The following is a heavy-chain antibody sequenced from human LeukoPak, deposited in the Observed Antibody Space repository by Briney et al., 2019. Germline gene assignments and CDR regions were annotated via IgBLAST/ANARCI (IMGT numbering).Heavy chain of an antibody. Sequence: SETLSLTCTVSGGSISSDYWSWIRQPAGKGLEWIGRIYTSGSTNYNPSLKSRVTMSVDTSKNQFSLKLRSVTAADTAVYYCARIVVPAATVLGCWFDPWGQGTLVTVSS. D-gene: IGHD2-2*01. J-gene: IGHJ5*02. CDR1: GGSISSDY. CDR3: ARIVVPAATVLGCWFDP. V-gene: IGHV4-4*07. CDR2: IYTSGST.